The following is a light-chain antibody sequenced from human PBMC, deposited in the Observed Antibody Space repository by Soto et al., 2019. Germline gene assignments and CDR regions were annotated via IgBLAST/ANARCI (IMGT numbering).Light chain of an antibody. V-gene: IGKV1-13*02. CDR3: QQSNIYPFT. CDR2: DAS. Sequence: IQFTQSPSSPSGYVGDRGTISFRASQGNNSGVVWYQQGPGFSPKLLVYDASSLQGGVPSRFSGIGYGTDFALTISSLQPEDSATYYCQQSNIYPFTFGGGTRVEI. J-gene: IGKJ4*01. CDR1: QGNNSG.